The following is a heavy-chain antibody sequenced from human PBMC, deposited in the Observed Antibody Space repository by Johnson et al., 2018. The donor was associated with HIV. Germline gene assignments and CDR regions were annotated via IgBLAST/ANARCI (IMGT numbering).Heavy chain of an antibody. D-gene: IGHD2-8*02. V-gene: IGHV3-23*04. Sequence: VQLVESGGGLVQPGRSLRLSCAAFGFTFSSYAMSWVRQAPGKGLEWVSATRGSGGSTYYADSVTGPFTIARDNSKNTLYLQRNSLKTEDTAVYYCTTDLPYCTGGDCDNAFDLWGQGTMVTVSS. CDR1: GFTFSSYA. CDR2: TRGSGGST. J-gene: IGHJ3*01. CDR3: TTDLPYCTGGDCDNAFDL.